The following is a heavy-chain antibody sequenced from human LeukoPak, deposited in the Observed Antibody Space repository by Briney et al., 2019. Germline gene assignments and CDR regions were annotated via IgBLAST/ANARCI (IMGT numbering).Heavy chain of an antibody. CDR3: AKGGSYAPLDY. D-gene: IGHD1-26*01. CDR1: GFTFSSSA. J-gene: IGHJ4*02. V-gene: IGHV3-23*01. Sequence: GGSLRLSCTASGFTFSSSAMTWVRQAPGKGLDWVSAISDSGGDSIYTDSVKDRFTISRDNSKNTLYLQMNGLRAEDTALYYCAKGGSYAPLDYWGQGTLVTVSS. CDR2: ISDSGGDS.